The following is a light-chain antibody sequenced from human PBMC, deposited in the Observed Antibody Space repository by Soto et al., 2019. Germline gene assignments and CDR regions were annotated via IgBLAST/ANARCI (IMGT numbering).Light chain of an antibody. CDR2: EGG. J-gene: IGLJ1*01. CDR3: CSFANFNTYV. CDR1: SNNVGSYNL. Sequence: QSVRTQPASVSGSPGQSIALSCTGTSNNVGSYNLVSWYQQHPGKAPKLLISEGGKRPSGVSDRFSASKSGNTASLTISGLQAEDEADYYCCSFANFNTYVFGTGTKVTVL. V-gene: IGLV2-23*01.